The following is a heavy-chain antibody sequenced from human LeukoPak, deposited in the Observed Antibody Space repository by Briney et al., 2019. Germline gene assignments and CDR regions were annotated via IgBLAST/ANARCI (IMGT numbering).Heavy chain of an antibody. CDR2: INPNSGGT. D-gene: IGHD2-2*01. CDR3: ARSPHIVVVPAAISWFDP. V-gene: IGHV1-2*02. Sequence: ASVKVSCKASGYTFTGYYMHWVRQAPGQGLEWMGWINPNSGGTNYAQKFQGGVTMTRDTSISTAYMELSRLRSDDTAVYYCARSPHIVVVPAAISWFDPWGQGTLVTVSS. J-gene: IGHJ5*02. CDR1: GYTFTGYY.